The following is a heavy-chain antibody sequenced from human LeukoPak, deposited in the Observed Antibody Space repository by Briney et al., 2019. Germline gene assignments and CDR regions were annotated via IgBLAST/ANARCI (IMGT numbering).Heavy chain of an antibody. V-gene: IGHV1-18*01. CDR1: GYTFSSFG. J-gene: IGHJ4*02. CDR2: ISVYNGDT. D-gene: IGHD1-26*01. Sequence: ASVKVSCKASGYTFSSFGFMWVRQAPGQVLDWMGWISVYNGDTRYAQKFQGRVTMTTDTSTSTAYMELRSLTSDDTAVYYCARDGGDLLRVDYWGQGTQVTVSS. CDR3: ARDGGDLLRVDY.